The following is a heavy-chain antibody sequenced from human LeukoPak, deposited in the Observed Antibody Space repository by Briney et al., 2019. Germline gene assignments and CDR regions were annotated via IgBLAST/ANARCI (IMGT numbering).Heavy chain of an antibody. Sequence: AGGSLRLSCAASGFTFSSYSMNWVRQAPGKGLEWVSYISSSSSTIYYADSVKGRFTISRDNAKNSLYLQMNSLRAEDTAVYYCASYSSYYYYYMDVWGKGTTVTVSS. CDR2: ISSSSSTI. CDR3: ASYSSYYYYYMDV. V-gene: IGHV3-48*01. J-gene: IGHJ6*03. D-gene: IGHD4-11*01. CDR1: GFTFSSYS.